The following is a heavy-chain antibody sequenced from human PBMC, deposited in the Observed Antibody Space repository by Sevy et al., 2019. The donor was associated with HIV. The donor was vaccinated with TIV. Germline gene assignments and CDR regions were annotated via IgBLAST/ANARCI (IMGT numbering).Heavy chain of an antibody. CDR1: GFTFSSYS. CDR3: ARGRSSSFFDY. Sequence: GGSLRLSCAASGFTFSSYSMNWVRQAPGKGLEWVSSISSSSYIYYADSVKGRFTISRDNAKNSLYLQMNSLRAEDTAVYYCARGRSSSFFDYWGQGTLVTVSS. V-gene: IGHV3-21*01. D-gene: IGHD6-13*01. CDR2: ISSSSYI. J-gene: IGHJ4*02.